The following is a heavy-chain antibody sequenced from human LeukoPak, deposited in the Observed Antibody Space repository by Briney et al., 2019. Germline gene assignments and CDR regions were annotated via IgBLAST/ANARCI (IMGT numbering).Heavy chain of an antibody. CDR2: IYYSGST. J-gene: IGHJ4*02. V-gene: IGHV4-59*12. CDR1: GGSISSYY. D-gene: IGHD3-10*01. Sequence: SETLSLTCTVSGGSISSYYWSWIRQPPGKGLEWIGYIYYSGSTNYNPSLKSRVTISVDTSKNQFSLKLSSVTAADTAVYYCARVGVEGSYYDYWGQGTLVTVSS. CDR3: ARVGVEGSYYDY.